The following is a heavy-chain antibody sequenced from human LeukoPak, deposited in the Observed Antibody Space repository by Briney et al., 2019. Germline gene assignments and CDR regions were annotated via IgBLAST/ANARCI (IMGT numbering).Heavy chain of an antibody. J-gene: IGHJ4*02. CDR3: ARGGYDSSGYYLDY. Sequence: ASVKVSCKASGYTFTGYPIHWVRQAPGQGLEWMGWINPNSGGTNYAQKFQGRVTMTRDTSISTAYMELSRLRSEDTAVYYCARGGYDSSGYYLDYWGQGTLVTVSS. D-gene: IGHD3-22*01. CDR2: INPNSGGT. V-gene: IGHV1-2*02. CDR1: GYTFTGYP.